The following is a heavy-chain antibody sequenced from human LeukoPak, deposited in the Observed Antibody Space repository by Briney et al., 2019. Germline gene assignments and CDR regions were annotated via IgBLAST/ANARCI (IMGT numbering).Heavy chain of an antibody. CDR1: GGSISSYY. J-gene: IGHJ1*01. CDR2: IYYSGST. V-gene: IGHV4-59*01. D-gene: IGHD3-10*01. Sequence: SEILSLTCTVSGGSISSYYWSWIRQPPGKGLEWIWYIYYSGSTNYNPSLKSQVTISVDTSKNQFSLKLSSVTAADTAVYYCARRGRTVLTFQHWGQGTLVTVSS. CDR3: ARRGRTVLTFQH.